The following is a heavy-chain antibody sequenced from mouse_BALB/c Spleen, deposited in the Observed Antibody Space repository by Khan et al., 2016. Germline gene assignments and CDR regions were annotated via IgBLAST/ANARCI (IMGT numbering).Heavy chain of an antibody. CDR2: IWSGGST. J-gene: IGHJ3*01. Sequence: QVQLKQSGPGLVQPSQSLSITCTVSGFSLTSYGVHWVRQSPGKGLEWLGVIWSGGSTDYNAAFISRLSISKDNSKSQVFFKMNSLQANDTAIYYCARGGDWVAYWGQGTLVTVSA. CDR1: GFSLTSYG. D-gene: IGHD2-13*01. V-gene: IGHV2-2*02. CDR3: ARGGDWVAY.